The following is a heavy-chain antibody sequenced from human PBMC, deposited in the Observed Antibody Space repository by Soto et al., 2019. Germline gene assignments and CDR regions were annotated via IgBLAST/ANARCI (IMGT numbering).Heavy chain of an antibody. CDR3: ARVSRNWNYKPFGDYAQSFDY. J-gene: IGHJ4*02. CDR2: INSDESVT. V-gene: IGHV3-74*01. D-gene: IGHD1-7*01. CDR1: GFTFSTYW. Sequence: EVQLVESGGGLVQPGGSLRLSCAASGFTFSTYWMHWVRQAPGKGLVWVSRINSDESVTSYADSVKGRFTISGDNARNTLYLQMNSLRVEDTAVYYCARVSRNWNYKPFGDYAQSFDYWGQGTLVTVSS.